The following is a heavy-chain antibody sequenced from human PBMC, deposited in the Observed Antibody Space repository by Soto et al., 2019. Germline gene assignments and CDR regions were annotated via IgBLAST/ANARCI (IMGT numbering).Heavy chain of an antibody. Sequence: LSLTCTVSGGSISSNYWTWIRQPPGKGLEWIGYVYNSGSTNYNPSLKSRVTISEDTSKSQFSLKVNSMTAADTAVYYCARYRREAVAGYTLDNWGQGILVTV. CDR1: GGSISSNY. CDR3: ARYRREAVAGYTLDN. V-gene: IGHV4-59*01. CDR2: VYNSGST. D-gene: IGHD6-13*01. J-gene: IGHJ4*02.